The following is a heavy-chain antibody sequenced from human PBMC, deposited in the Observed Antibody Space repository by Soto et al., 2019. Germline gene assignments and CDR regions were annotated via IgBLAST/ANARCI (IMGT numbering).Heavy chain of an antibody. D-gene: IGHD3-16*01. J-gene: IGHJ4*02. CDR1: GFTVSSNY. CDR2: IYSGGST. CDR3: ARSITFGGVPL. Sequence: EVQLVESGGGLVQPGGSLRLSCAASGFTVSSNYMSWVRQAPGKGLEWVSVIYSGGSTYYSDSVKGRFSITRDNSKNTLYLQMNSLRAEDTAVYYCARSITFGGVPLWGQGTLVTVSS. V-gene: IGHV3-66*01.